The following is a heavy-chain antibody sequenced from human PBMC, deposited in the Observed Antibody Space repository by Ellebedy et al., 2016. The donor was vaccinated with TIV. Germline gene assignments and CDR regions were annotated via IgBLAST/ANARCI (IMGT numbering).Heavy chain of an antibody. V-gene: IGHV3-53*01. CDR3: ARDSGFGVDTPY. CDR1: GFIVSATY. J-gene: IGHJ4*02. Sequence: GGSLRLXXAASGFIVSATYMSWVRQAPGKGLEWVSIIYPDDRTFYAGFARGRFSISRDKSKNTLYLQMNSLRADDTDVYYCARDSGFGVDTPYWGQGTPVTVSS. CDR2: IYPDDRT. D-gene: IGHD3-3*01.